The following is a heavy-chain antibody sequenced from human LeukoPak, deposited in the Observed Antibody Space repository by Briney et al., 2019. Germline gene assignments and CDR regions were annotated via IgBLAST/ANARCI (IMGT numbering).Heavy chain of an antibody. Sequence: SETLSLTCTVSGDSISSSDHYWGWIRQPPGKGLEWIGYGHYSGSTNYNPSLKSRVTISVDTSKNQFSLKLRSVTAADTAIYYCARWEYDSSGYRKIDYWGQGTLVTVSS. CDR3: ARWEYDSSGYRKIDY. D-gene: IGHD3-22*01. CDR1: GDSISSSDHY. CDR2: GHYSGST. V-gene: IGHV4-61*05. J-gene: IGHJ4*02.